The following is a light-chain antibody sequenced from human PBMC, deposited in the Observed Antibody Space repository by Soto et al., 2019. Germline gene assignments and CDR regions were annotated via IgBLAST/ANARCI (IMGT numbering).Light chain of an antibody. J-gene: IGLJ1*01. V-gene: IGLV2-14*01. CDR2: QVT. CDR3: SSYRSSSTYV. Sequence: QSALTQPASVSGSPGQSITISCTGTSSDVGSYNYVSWHQQHPGQAPKLMIYQVTNRASGVPDRFSASKSGNTASLTISGLQAGYEDDYYCSSYRSSSTYVFGTGTKLTVL. CDR1: SSDVGSYNY.